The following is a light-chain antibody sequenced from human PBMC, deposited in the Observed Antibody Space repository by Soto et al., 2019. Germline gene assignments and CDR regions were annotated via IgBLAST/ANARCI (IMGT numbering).Light chain of an antibody. CDR1: SSDVGSYNL. J-gene: IGLJ1*01. V-gene: IGLV2-23*01. Sequence: QSVLTQPASVSGSPGQSITISCTGTSSDVGSYNLVSWYQHHPGKAPKLMIYEGSKRPSGVSNRFSGSKSGNTASLTISGLQAEDEADYFCCSYAGSNTFVFXTGTKVTVL. CDR2: EGS. CDR3: CSYAGSNTFV.